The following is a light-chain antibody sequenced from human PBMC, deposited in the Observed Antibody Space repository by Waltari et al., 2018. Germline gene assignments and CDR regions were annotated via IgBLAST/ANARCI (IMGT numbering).Light chain of an antibody. J-gene: IGLJ2*01. CDR2: DVS. CDR3: SSYISSSTLEL. V-gene: IGLV2-14*03. Sequence: QSALTQPASVSGSPGQSITIPCTGTSSAVGGYNYVSWYQQHPGNAPKLIIYDVSNRPSGVSNRFSGSKSGNTASLTISGRQAEDEADYYCSSYISSSTLELFGGGTSLTVL. CDR1: SSAVGGYNY.